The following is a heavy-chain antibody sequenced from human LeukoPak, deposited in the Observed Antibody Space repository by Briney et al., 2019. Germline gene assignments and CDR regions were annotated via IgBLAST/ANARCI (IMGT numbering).Heavy chain of an antibody. CDR3: AGGAVLWFGEKPYAFDI. D-gene: IGHD3-10*01. V-gene: IGHV4-34*01. CDR2: INHSGST. J-gene: IGHJ3*02. Sequence: SETLSLTCAVYGGSFSGYYWSWIRQPPGKGLEWIGEINHSGSTNYNPSLKSRVTISVDTSKNQFSLKLSSVTAADTAVYYCAGGAVLWFGEKPYAFDIWGQGTMVTVSS. CDR1: GGSFSGYY.